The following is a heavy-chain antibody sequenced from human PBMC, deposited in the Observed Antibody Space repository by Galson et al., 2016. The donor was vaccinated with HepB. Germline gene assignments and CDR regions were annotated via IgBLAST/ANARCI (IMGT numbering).Heavy chain of an antibody. CDR1: GYSFTNYG. Sequence: SCKASGYSFTNYGVTWVRQAPGQGLEWVAWISAYNGNTNYAPKLQGRVTMTTDTSMATAYMELRSLRSDDTAVYYCARTHDSSSWGPFAYWGQGTLVTVSS. D-gene: IGHD6-13*01. V-gene: IGHV1-18*01. J-gene: IGHJ4*02. CDR2: ISAYNGNT. CDR3: ARTHDSSSWGPFAY.